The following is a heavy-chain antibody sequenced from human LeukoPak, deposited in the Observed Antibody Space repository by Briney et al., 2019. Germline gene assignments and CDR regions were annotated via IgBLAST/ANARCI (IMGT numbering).Heavy chain of an antibody. CDR2: ISSSGSTI. V-gene: IGHV3-48*03. CDR1: GFTFSSYE. Sequence: GGSLRLSCAASGFTFSSYEMNWVRQAPGKGLEWVSYISSSGSTIYYAYSVKGRFTFSRDNAKNSLYLQMNSLRAEDTAVYYCAELGITMIGGVWGKGTTVTISS. J-gene: IGHJ6*04. D-gene: IGHD3-10*02. CDR3: AELGITMIGGV.